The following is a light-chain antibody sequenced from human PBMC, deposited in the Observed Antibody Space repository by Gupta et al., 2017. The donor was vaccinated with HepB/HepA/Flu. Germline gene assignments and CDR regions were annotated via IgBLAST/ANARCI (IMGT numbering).Light chain of an antibody. CDR2: VAS. CDR3: KQGYSTWWT. Sequence: DIKITQSPSSLSASVGDRVTITCQASQSIGSSVIWYQQKPGKAPKLLNYVASRLQSGVPSRFSGRGSGTDVTPAICSLQPEEFATYYCKQGYSTWWTFGQGTKVEIK. V-gene: IGKV1-39*01. J-gene: IGKJ1*01. CDR1: QSIGSS.